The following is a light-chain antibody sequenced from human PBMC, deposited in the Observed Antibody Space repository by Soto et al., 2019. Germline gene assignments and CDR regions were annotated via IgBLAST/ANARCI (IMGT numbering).Light chain of an antibody. Sequence: QSALTQPASVSGSPGQSITISCTGTSSDVGSYNLVSWYQQHPGKAPKLMIYEGSKRPSGVSNRFSGSKSGNTASLTISGLQAEDDADYYCCSYTGSSTDVFGTGTKVTVL. CDR1: SSDVGSYNL. CDR3: CSYTGSSTDV. V-gene: IGLV2-23*01. CDR2: EGS. J-gene: IGLJ1*01.